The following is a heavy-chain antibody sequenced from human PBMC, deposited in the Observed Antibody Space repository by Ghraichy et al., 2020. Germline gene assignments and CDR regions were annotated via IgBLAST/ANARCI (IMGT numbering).Heavy chain of an antibody. J-gene: IGHJ6*03. Sequence: SVKVSCKASGGTFSSYAISWVRQAPGQGLEWMGGIIPIFGTANYAQKFQGRVTITADESTSTAYMELSSLRSEDTAVYYCARVPGIAVAGPNYYYYYYMDVWGKGTTVTVSS. CDR3: ARVPGIAVAGPNYYYYYYMDV. CDR2: IIPIFGTA. CDR1: GGTFSSYA. V-gene: IGHV1-69*13. D-gene: IGHD6-19*01.